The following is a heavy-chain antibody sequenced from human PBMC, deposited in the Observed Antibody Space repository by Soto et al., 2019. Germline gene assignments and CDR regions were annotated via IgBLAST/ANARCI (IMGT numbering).Heavy chain of an antibody. D-gene: IGHD3-10*01. CDR2: MRDSGGST. CDR1: GFSFSSYA. V-gene: IGHV3-23*01. CDR3: VKGGNYGHLLHYFDY. J-gene: IGHJ4*02. Sequence: GGSLRLSRAASGFSFSSYALDWVRHPPGTGLGGGSVMRDSGGSTYYAASVKGRFTISRDNSKNTLYLQMNSLRAAETAVYYCVKGGNYGHLLHYFDYWGQGA.